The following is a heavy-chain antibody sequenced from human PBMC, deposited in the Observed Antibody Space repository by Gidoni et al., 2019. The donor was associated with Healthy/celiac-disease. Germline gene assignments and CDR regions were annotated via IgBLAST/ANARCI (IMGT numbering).Heavy chain of an antibody. CDR2: ISGSGGST. Sequence: EVQLLESGGGLVQPGGSLRLSCAASGFTFSSYAMSWGRQAPGKGLEWVSAISGSGGSTYYADSVKGRFTISRDNSKNTLYLQMNSLRAEDTAVYYCAKSIPISITIFGVVQSYDYWGQGTLVTVSS. CDR3: AKSIPISITIFGVVQSYDY. V-gene: IGHV3-23*01. D-gene: IGHD3-3*01. J-gene: IGHJ4*02. CDR1: GFTFSSYA.